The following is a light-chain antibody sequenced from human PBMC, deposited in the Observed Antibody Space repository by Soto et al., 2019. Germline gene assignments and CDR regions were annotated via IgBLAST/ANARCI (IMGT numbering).Light chain of an antibody. V-gene: IGKV3-20*01. Sequence: MVITLSASTVYRSPGESSTLSCRASQSVSSNLASYQQRFGQAPRLLIYDASRRATGIPDRFSGSGSGTDFTLTISGLEPEDFAVYYCQQYDSSPPITFGQGTRLEIK. CDR2: DAS. J-gene: IGKJ5*01. CDR1: QSVSSN. CDR3: QQYDSSPPIT.